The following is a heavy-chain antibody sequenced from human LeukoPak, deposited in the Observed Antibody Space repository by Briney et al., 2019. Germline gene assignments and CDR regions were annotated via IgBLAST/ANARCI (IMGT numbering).Heavy chain of an antibody. J-gene: IGHJ4*02. CDR3: ARGRRDGYNLEYFDN. CDR1: GYTLTELS. V-gene: IGHV1-24*01. D-gene: IGHD5-24*01. CDR2: FDPEDGET. Sequence: ASVTVSFKVSGYTLTELSMHWVRQAPGKGLEWMGGFDPEDGETIYAQKFQGRVTMTEDTSTDTAYLELSSLRSEDTAVYYCARGRRDGYNLEYFDNWGQGTLVTVSS.